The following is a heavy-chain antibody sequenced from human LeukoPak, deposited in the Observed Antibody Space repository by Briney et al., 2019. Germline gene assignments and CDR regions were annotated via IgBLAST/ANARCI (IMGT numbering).Heavy chain of an antibody. CDR2: INSDGSST. V-gene: IGHV3-74*01. J-gene: IGHJ4*02. CDR3: ARVGDYGGNPYYFDY. CDR1: GFTFSSYW. D-gene: IGHD4-23*01. Sequence: GGSLRLSCAASGFTFSSYWMHWVRQAPGKGLVWGSRINSDGSSTSYADSVKGRFTISRDNAKNTLYLQMNSLRAEDTAVYYCARVGDYGGNPYYFDYWGQGTLVTVSS.